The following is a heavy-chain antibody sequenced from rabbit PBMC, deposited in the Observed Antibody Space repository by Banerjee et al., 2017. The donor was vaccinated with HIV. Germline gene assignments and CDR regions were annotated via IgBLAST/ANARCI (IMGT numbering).Heavy chain of an antibody. V-gene: IGHV1S7*01. CDR2: SAPGFGIT. Sequence: QLKESGGGLVQPGGSLKLSCKASGFDLSGYYMTWVRQVPGKGLEWIGYSAPGFGITKYANSVKGRFTISSDNAQNTVDLQMNSLTAADTATYFCVRETETYAAYVGYGYYFDLWGQGTLVTVS. J-gene: IGHJ4*01. CDR3: VRETETYAAYVGYGYYFDL. D-gene: IGHD6-1*01. CDR1: GFDLSGYY.